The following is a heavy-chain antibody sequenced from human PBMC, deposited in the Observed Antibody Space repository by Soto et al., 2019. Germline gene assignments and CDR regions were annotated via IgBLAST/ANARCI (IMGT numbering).Heavy chain of an antibody. Sequence: PGESLKISCKGSGYSFTSYWIGWVRQMPGKGLEWMGIIYPGDSDTRYSPSFQGQVTISADKSISTAYLQWSSLKASDTAMYYCARHYCSSTSCYPVYYYYYGMDVSGQGTTVTVSS. D-gene: IGHD2-2*01. J-gene: IGHJ6*02. CDR1: GYSFTSYW. CDR2: IYPGDSDT. CDR3: ARHYCSSTSCYPVYYYYYGMDV. V-gene: IGHV5-51*01.